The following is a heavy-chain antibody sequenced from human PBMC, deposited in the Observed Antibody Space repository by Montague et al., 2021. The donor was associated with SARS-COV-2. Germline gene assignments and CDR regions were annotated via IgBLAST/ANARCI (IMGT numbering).Heavy chain of an antibody. CDR1: GFTFSSYE. Sequence: SLRLSWAASGFTFSSYEMNWVRQAPGKGLEWVSYISSSGSTIYYADSVKGRFTISRDNAKNSLYLQMNSLRAEDTAVYYCARGLSIAVAGTLFPDYYYYMDVWGKGTTVTVSS. V-gene: IGHV3-48*03. D-gene: IGHD6-19*01. J-gene: IGHJ6*03. CDR2: ISSSGSTI. CDR3: ARGLSIAVAGTLFPDYYYYMDV.